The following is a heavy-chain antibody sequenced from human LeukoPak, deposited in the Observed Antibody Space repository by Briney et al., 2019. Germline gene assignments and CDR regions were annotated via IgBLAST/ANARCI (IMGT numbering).Heavy chain of an antibody. CDR3: ARDLPAGMAARPPYQLDY. D-gene: IGHD6-6*01. CDR1: DHTFTPYG. J-gene: IGHJ4*02. V-gene: IGHV1-18*01. CDR2: ISVYNGDT. Sequence: ASVKVSCKASDHTFTPYGITWVRQVPGQGLEWMGWISVYNGDTKYAQKFQGRVTLTTETSTSTVYMELRSLKSDDTAVYYCARDLPAGMAARPPYQLDYWGQGTRVTVSS.